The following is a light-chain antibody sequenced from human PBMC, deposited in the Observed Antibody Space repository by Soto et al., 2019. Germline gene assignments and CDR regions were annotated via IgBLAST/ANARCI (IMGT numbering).Light chain of an antibody. CDR3: QQTFSTSIT. CDR2: DVS. Sequence: DIQMTQSPSSLSASVGDRVTITCRASQTISNFLNWYPPKSGEAPKILLYDVSTLPTGVPSRFSGSGSWTDFSLTISSLQPEDVATDYCQQTFSTSITFGQGTRLEIK. CDR1: QTISNF. V-gene: IGKV1-39*01. J-gene: IGKJ5*01.